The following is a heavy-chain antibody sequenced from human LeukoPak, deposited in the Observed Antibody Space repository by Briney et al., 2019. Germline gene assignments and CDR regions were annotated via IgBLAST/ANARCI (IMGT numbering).Heavy chain of an antibody. J-gene: IGHJ5*02. CDR2: IRYDGSNK. D-gene: IGHD6-6*01. Sequence: GGSLRLSCAASGFTFSSYGMHWVRQAPGKGLEWVAFIRYDGSNKYYADSVKGRFTISRDNSKNTLYLQMNSLRAEDTAVYYCAKIYSSSSYRSWFDPWGQGTLVTVSS. CDR1: GFTFSSYG. V-gene: IGHV3-30*02. CDR3: AKIYSSSSYRSWFDP.